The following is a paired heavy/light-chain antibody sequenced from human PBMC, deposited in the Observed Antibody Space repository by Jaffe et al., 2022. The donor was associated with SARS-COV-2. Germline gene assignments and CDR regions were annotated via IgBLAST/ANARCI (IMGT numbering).Heavy chain of an antibody. J-gene: IGHJ3*02. Sequence: QITLKESGPTLVKPTQTLTLTCTFSGFSLTTSGMSVGWIRQPPGKALEWLALVYWDDDKRYRPSLRTRLTITKDTSKNQVVLTMTNVDSVDTATYYCAQGRLGFAFDIWGQGTMVTVSS. CDR3: AQGRLGFAFDI. V-gene: IGHV2-5*02. CDR1: GFSLTTSGMS. CDR2: VYWDDDK.
Light chain of an antibody. Sequence: EIVLTQSPGTLSLSPGERATLSCRASQSVSSNYLAWYQQKPGQAPRLLIYGASNRATGIPDRFSGSGSGTDFTLTISRLEPEDFAVYYCQQYGSSPPWTFGQGTRVEIK. CDR1: QSVSSNY. CDR2: GAS. V-gene: IGKV3-20*01. J-gene: IGKJ1*01. CDR3: QQYGSSPPWT.